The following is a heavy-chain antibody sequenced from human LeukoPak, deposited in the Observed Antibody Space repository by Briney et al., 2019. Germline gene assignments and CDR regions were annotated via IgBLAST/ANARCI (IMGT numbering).Heavy chain of an antibody. CDR2: IIPIFGTA. V-gene: IGHV1-69*01. CDR1: GGTFSSYA. J-gene: IGHJ4*02. D-gene: IGHD2-2*01. CDR3: ARDVGYCSSTSCYGYSNFPFDY. Sequence: ASVKVSCKASGGTFSSYAISWVRQAPGQGLEWMGGIIPIFGTANYAQKFQGRVTITADESTSTAYMELSGLRSEDTAVYYCARDVGYCSSTSCYGYSNFPFDYWGQGTLVTVSS.